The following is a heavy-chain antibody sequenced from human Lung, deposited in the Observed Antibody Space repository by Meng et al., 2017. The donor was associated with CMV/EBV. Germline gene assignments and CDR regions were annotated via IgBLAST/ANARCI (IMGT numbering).Heavy chain of an antibody. CDR1: GYSISSGYY. CDR3: ARAGGGRWILGGSGYPYYYYYYGMDV. V-gene: IGHV4-38-2*02. Sequence: ASLRLXCTVSGYSISSGYYWGWIRQPPGKGLEWIGEINHSGSTNYNPSLKSRVTISVDTSKNQFSLKLGYVTAADTAVYYCARAGGGRWILGGSGYPYYYYYYGMDVWXQGTTVTVSS. CDR2: INHSGST. D-gene: IGHD3-3*01. J-gene: IGHJ6*02.